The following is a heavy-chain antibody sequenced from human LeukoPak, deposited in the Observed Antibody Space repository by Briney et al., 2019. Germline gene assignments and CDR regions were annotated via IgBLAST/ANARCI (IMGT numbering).Heavy chain of an antibody. CDR1: GFTFSSHG. J-gene: IGHJ4*02. D-gene: IGHD2-2*01. CDR2: IWYDGSFK. Sequence: GGSLRLSCAASGFTFSSHGMHWGRQAPGKGLEWVAVIWYDGSFKYYADSVKGRFTISRDNSNSTVYLQMNSLRAEDTAVYYCARDKSTSCYYFDYWGQGTLVTVSS. CDR3: ARDKSTSCYYFDY. V-gene: IGHV3-33*01.